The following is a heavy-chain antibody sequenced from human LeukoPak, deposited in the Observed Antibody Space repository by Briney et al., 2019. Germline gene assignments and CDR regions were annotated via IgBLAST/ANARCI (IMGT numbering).Heavy chain of an antibody. CDR2: ISWNSGSI. CDR3: AKDPYGYDSSGYHDY. CDR1: GFTFDDYA. V-gene: IGHV3-9*01. Sequence: GGSLRLSCAASGFTFDDYAMHWVRQAPGKGLEWVSGISWNSGSIGYADSVEGRFTISRDNAKNSLYLQMNSLRAEDTALYYCAKDPYGYDSSGYHDYWGQGTLVTVSS. J-gene: IGHJ4*02. D-gene: IGHD3-22*01.